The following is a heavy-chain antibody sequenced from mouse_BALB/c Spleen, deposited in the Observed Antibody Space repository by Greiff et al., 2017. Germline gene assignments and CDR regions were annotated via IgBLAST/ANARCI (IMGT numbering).Heavy chain of an antibody. J-gene: IGHJ2*01. CDR1: GFTFSSYA. Sequence: EVPGVESGGGLVKPGGSLKLSCAASGFTFSSYAMSWVRQTPEKRLEWVASISSGGSTYYPDSVKGRFTISRDNARNILYLQMSSLRSEDTAMYYCAREMVKVDYWGQGTTRTVSS. D-gene: IGHD2-3*01. CDR2: ISSGGST. CDR3: AREMVKVDY. V-gene: IGHV5-6-5*01.